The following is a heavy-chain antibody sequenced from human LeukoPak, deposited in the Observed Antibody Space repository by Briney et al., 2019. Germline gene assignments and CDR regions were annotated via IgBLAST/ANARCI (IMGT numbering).Heavy chain of an antibody. J-gene: IGHJ4*02. D-gene: IGHD2-15*01. CDR1: GFTFSDHY. CDR2: TRNKANSYTT. V-gene: IGHV3-72*01. CDR3: ASLLGYCSGGSCYPDY. Sequence: GGSLRLSCAASGFTFSDHYMDWVRQAPGKGLEWVGRTRNKANSYTTEYAASVKGRFTISRDDSKNSLYLQMNSLKTEDTAVYYCASLLGYCSGGSCYPDYWGQGTLVTVPS.